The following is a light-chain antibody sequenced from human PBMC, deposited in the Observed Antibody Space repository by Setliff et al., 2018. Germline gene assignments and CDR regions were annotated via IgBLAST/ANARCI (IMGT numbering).Light chain of an antibody. J-gene: IGLJ1*01. CDR1: SRDVGSYDF. CDR3: SSYTNSNTYV. V-gene: IGLV2-14*03. Sequence: QSALAQPASVSGSPGQSITISCIGSSRDVGSYDFVSWYQQHPGKAPKLIIYDVTGRPSGVSDRFSGSKSGDTASLTISGLQAEDEADYYCSSYTNSNTYVFGTGTKVTVL. CDR2: DVT.